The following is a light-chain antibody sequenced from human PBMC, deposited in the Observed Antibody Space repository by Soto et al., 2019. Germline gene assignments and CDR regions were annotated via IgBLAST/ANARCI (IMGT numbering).Light chain of an antibody. Sequence: QSALIQPASVSGSPGQSITISCTGTTSDVGGYNHVSWFQQHPGKVPKLMIYDVNNRPSGVSNGFSGSKSGNTASLTISGLQAEDEADYYCSSYTNTNTLVFGGGTKVTVL. J-gene: IGLJ2*01. CDR2: DVN. CDR3: SSYTNTNTLV. V-gene: IGLV2-14*01. CDR1: TSDVGGYNH.